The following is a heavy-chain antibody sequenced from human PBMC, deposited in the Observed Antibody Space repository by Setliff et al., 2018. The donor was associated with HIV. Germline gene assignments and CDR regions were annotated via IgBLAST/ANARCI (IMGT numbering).Heavy chain of an antibody. D-gene: IGHD3-3*01. Sequence: ASVKVSCKASADIFNAYYIHWVRQAPGQGLEWMGWITPNGDDTNYPQKFEGRVTLARDTSIATAYMELRSLTSDDTAVYYCARVADRNYDFWSAYEYWGQGTLVTGSS. CDR1: ADIFNAYY. CDR3: ARVADRNYDFWSAYEY. CDR2: ITPNGDDT. J-gene: IGHJ4*02. V-gene: IGHV1-2*02.